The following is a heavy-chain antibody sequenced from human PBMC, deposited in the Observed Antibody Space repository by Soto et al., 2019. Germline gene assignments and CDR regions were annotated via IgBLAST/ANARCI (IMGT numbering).Heavy chain of an antibody. J-gene: IGHJ4*02. CDR2: ISYDGSNK. V-gene: IGHV3-30-3*01. CDR3: ARFQSGSKALDY. D-gene: IGHD1-26*01. Sequence: PGGSLRLSWAASGFTISSYAMHWVRQAPGKGLEWVAVISYDGSNKYYADSVKGRFTISRDNSKNTLYLQMNSLRAEDTAVYYCARFQSGSKALDYWGQGTLVTSPQ. CDR1: GFTISSYA.